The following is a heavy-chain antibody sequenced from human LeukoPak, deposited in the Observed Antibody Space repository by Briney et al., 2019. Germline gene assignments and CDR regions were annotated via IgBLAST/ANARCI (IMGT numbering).Heavy chain of an antibody. V-gene: IGHV4-61*01. CDR3: ARDGGYSRGYTYYHMDV. J-gene: IGHJ6*03. CDR1: GGSISSSSYY. CDR2: IYYSGST. Sequence: PSETLSLTCTVSGGSISSSSYYWSWIRQPPGKGLEWIGYIYYSGSTNYNPSLKSRIAISVDTSKNQMSLNLSSVTAADTAVYYCARDGGYSRGYTYYHMDVWGKGTTVIVSS. D-gene: IGHD3-22*01.